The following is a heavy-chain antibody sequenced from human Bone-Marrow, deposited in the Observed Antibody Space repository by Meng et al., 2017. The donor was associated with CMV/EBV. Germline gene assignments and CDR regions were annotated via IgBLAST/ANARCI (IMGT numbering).Heavy chain of an antibody. CDR2: INPSGGST. CDR3: ARDGHSGSPGDY. D-gene: IGHD5-12*01. V-gene: IGHV1-46*01. J-gene: IGHJ4*02. Sequence: SVKVSCKASGYTFTSYYMHWVRQAPGQGLEWMGIINPSGGSTSYAQKFQGRVTITTDESTSTAYMELSSLRSEDTAVYYCARDGHSGSPGDYWGQGTLVTVSS. CDR1: GYTFTSYY.